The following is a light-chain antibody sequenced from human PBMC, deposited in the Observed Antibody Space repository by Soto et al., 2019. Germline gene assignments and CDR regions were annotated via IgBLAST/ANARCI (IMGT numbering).Light chain of an antibody. CDR1: QSVSSSF. CDR3: QQYGSSST. V-gene: IGKV3-20*01. J-gene: IGKJ5*01. CDR2: AAS. Sequence: ENVLTQSPGSLSLSPGERATPSCRASQSVSSSFFAWYQQRPGQAPRLLIYAASNTAPGIPDRFSGSGSGTDFTLTISRLEPEDFAVYYCQQYGSSSTFGQGTRLEIK.